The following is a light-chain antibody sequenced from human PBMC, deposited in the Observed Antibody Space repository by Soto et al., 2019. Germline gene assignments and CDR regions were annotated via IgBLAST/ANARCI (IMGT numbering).Light chain of an antibody. J-gene: IGKJ1*01. CDR1: QGIRSD. V-gene: IGKV1-6*01. CDR2: AAS. Sequence: AIQMTQSPSSLSASVGDRVTITCRASQGIRSDLGWYQQKPGKAPKLLIYAASNLESGVPSRFSGSGSGTDFTLTISSLQPEDFATYYCLQDYNYPRTLGQGTKVEIK. CDR3: LQDYNYPRT.